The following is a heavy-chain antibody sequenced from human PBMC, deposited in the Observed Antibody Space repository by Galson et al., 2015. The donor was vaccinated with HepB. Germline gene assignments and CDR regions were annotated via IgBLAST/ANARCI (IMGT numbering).Heavy chain of an antibody. Sequence: CAISGDSVSSNSAAWNWIRQSPSRGLEWLGRTYYRSKWYNDYAVSVKSRITINPDTSKNQFSLQLNSVTPEDTAVYYCARDRRYNWNYQAGYYYGMDVWGQGTTVTVSS. V-gene: IGHV6-1*01. J-gene: IGHJ6*02. D-gene: IGHD1-7*01. CDR2: TYYRSKWYN. CDR1: GDSVSSNSAA. CDR3: ARDRRYNWNYQAGYYYGMDV.